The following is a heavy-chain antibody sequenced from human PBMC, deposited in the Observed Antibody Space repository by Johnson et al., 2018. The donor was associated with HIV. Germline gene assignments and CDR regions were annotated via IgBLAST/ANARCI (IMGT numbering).Heavy chain of an antibody. CDR3: AREYGMGAFDM. J-gene: IGHJ3*02. CDR1: GFTFSSYA. V-gene: IGHV3-30-3*01. Sequence: QVQLVESGGGVVQPGRSLRLSCAASGFTFSSYAMHWVRQAPGKGLEWVAVISYDGSNKYYADSVKGRFTISRDNSKNTLYLQMNSLRAEDTAVYYCAREYGMGAFDMGGQGTMVTVSS. CDR2: ISYDGSNK. D-gene: IGHD4-17*01.